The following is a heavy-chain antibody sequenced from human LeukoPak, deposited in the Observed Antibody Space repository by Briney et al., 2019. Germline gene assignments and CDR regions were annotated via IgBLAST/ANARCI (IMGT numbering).Heavy chain of an antibody. J-gene: IGHJ5*02. Sequence: PSETLSLTCTVSGGSISSYYWSWIRQPPGKGLEWIGYIYYSGSTNYNPSPKSRVTISVDTSKNQFSLKLSSVTAADTAVYYCARDRYYYDSSGWNWFDPWGQGTLVTVSS. CDR3: ARDRYYYDSSGWNWFDP. CDR1: GGSISSYY. D-gene: IGHD3-22*01. CDR2: IYYSGST. V-gene: IGHV4-59*01.